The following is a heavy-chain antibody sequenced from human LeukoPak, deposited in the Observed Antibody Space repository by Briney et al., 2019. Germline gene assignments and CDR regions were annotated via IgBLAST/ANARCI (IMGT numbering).Heavy chain of an antibody. CDR3: AREHSATYFDN. CDR2: ITSSSSYI. CDR1: GFTFSSYS. J-gene: IGHJ4*02. Sequence: GGSLRLSCAASGFTFSSYSMTWVRQAPGEGLEWVSSITSSSSYIYYADSVKGRFTISRDNAKNSLYLQMNSLRAEDTAVYYCAREHSATYFDNWGQGTLVTVSS. V-gene: IGHV3-21*01. D-gene: IGHD1-26*01.